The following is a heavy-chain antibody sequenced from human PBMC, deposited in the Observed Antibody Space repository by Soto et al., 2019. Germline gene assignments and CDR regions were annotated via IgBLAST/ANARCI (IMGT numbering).Heavy chain of an antibody. Sequence: QVQLQESGPGLVKPSGTLSLTCAVSGGSISSSNWWSWVRQPPGKGLEWIGEIYHSGSTNYNPSLKRRVTIPVDKSKNQCSLTLSSVTPADTAVYYCARATPVAGTDYWGQGTLVTVSS. J-gene: IGHJ4*02. CDR1: GGSISSSNW. D-gene: IGHD6-19*01. CDR3: ARATPVAGTDY. V-gene: IGHV4-4*02. CDR2: IYHSGST.